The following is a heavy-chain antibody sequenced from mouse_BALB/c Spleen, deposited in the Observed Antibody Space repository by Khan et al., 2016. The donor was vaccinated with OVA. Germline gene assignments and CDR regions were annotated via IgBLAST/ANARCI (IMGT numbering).Heavy chain of an antibody. CDR2: IWGDGSI. J-gene: IGHJ2*01. V-gene: IGHV2-3*01. CDR3: AILRVFYFDY. Sequence: QMQLEESGPGLVAPSQSLSITCTVSGFSLTSNGVSWVRQPPGKGLEWLGVIWGDGSINYHSVLKSRLSISKDNSKSQVFLKLNSLQTDDTATYYGAILRVFYFDYWGQGTTLTVSS. CDR1: GFSLTSNG.